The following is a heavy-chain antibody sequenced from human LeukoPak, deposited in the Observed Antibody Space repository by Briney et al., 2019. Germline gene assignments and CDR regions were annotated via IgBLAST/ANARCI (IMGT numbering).Heavy chain of an antibody. D-gene: IGHD2-2*01. CDR3: ARTTRDVVVPEYFDY. J-gene: IGHJ4*02. Sequence: ASVKVSCKASGYTFTSYGISWVRQAPGQGLEWMGWISAYNGNTNYAQKLQDRVTMTTDTSTSTAYMELRSLRSDDTAVYYCARTTRDVVVPEYFDYWGQGTLVTVSS. V-gene: IGHV1-18*01. CDR2: ISAYNGNT. CDR1: GYTFTSYG.